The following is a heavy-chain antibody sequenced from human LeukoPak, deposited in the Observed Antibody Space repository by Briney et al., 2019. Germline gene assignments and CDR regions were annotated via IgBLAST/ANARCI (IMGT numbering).Heavy chain of an antibody. CDR1: GGTFSGYA. J-gene: IGHJ4*02. CDR2: IIPIFGTA. CDR3: ARELPLTNSVAGAFDY. Sequence: SVRVSCKASGGTFSGYAISWVRQAPGQGLEWMGGIIPIFGTANYAQKFQGRVTISTDESTSTAYMELSSLRSEDTAVYYCARELPLTNSVAGAFDYWGQGTLVTVSS. V-gene: IGHV1-69*05. D-gene: IGHD1-1*01.